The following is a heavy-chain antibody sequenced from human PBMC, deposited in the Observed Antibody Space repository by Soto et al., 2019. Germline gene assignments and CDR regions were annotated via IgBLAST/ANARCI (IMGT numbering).Heavy chain of an antibody. V-gene: IGHV4-30-4*01. Sequence: LSLTCTVSGGSISSGDYYWSWIRQPPGKGLEWIGYIYYSGSTYYNPSLKSRVTISVDTSKNQFSLKLSSVTAADTAMYYCTTDSYFTMSLVRFDFWGHGTLVTVSS. CDR3: TTDSYFTMSLVRFDF. J-gene: IGHJ4*01. CDR1: GGSISSGDYY. D-gene: IGHD3-22*01. CDR2: IYYSGST.